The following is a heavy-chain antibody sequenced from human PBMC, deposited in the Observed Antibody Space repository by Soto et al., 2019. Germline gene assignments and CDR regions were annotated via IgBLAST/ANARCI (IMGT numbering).Heavy chain of an antibody. CDR2: IYYSGST. CDR1: GGSISSYY. D-gene: IGHD3-10*01. J-gene: IGHJ4*02. Sequence: SETLSLTCTVSGGSISSYYWSWIRQPPGKGLEWIGYIYYSGSTNYNPSLKSRVTISVDTSKNQFSLKLSSVTAADTAVYYCARDLGSGSYYSYFDYWGQGTLVTVSS. V-gene: IGHV4-59*01. CDR3: ARDLGSGSYYSYFDY.